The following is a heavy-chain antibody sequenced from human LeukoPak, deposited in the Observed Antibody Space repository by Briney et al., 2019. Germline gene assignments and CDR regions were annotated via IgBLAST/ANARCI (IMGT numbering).Heavy chain of an antibody. CDR1: GFTFSSYW. Sequence: GGSLRLSCAASGFTFSSYWMSWVRRAPGKGLEWVANIKQDGSEKYYVDSVKGRFTISRDNAKNSLYLQMNSLRAEDTAVYYCARVGYDFWSGHTPFDYWGQGTLVTVSS. CDR2: IKQDGSEK. J-gene: IGHJ4*02. D-gene: IGHD3-3*01. CDR3: ARVGYDFWSGHTPFDY. V-gene: IGHV3-7*01.